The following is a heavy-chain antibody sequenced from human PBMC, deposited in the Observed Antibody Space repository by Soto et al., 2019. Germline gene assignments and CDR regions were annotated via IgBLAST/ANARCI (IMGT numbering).Heavy chain of an antibody. Sequence: KASETLSLTCAVYGGAVSCYFWSWIRQPPGKGLEWIGEINHSGTTSYSPSLDSRVTTSVDTSKNQFSLRLSSVTAADTAIYYCARRYCSDSYCSYFDYWGRGTLVTVSS. CDR2: INHSGTT. CDR3: ARRYCSDSYCSYFDY. D-gene: IGHD2-15*01. J-gene: IGHJ4*02. V-gene: IGHV4-34*01. CDR1: GGAVSCYF.